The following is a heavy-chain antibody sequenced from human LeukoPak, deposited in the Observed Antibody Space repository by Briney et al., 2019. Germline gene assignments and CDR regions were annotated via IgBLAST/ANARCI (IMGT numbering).Heavy chain of an antibody. CDR1: GFTFSTYA. Sequence: GGSLRLSCAASGFTFSTYALHWVRQAPGKGLEWVAVISYDGSNTYYADSVKGRFTISRDNSKNTLSLQMNSLRPEDTPVYYCARVGTVTNFDYGGQGTRVTVSS. CDR3: ARVGTVTNFDY. D-gene: IGHD4-17*01. V-gene: IGHV3-30*04. J-gene: IGHJ4*02. CDR2: ISYDGSNT.